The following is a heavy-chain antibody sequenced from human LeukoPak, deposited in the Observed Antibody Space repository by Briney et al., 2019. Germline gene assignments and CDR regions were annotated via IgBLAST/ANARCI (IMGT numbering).Heavy chain of an antibody. D-gene: IGHD3-10*01. Sequence: PGGSLRLSCAASGFTFSSYAMSWVRQAPGKGLEWVSAISGSGGSTYYADSGKGRFTISRDNSKNTLYLQMNSLRAEGTAVYYCATLDGSGLTYDAFDIWGQGTMVTVSS. CDR3: ATLDGSGLTYDAFDI. J-gene: IGHJ3*02. V-gene: IGHV3-23*01. CDR2: ISGSGGST. CDR1: GFTFSSYA.